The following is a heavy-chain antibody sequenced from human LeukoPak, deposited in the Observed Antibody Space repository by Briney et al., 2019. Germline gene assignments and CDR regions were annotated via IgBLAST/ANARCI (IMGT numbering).Heavy chain of an antibody. Sequence: SETLSLTCTVSGGSISSYYWSWIRQPPGKGLEWIGRIYTSGSTNYNPSLKSRVTMSVDTSKNQFSLKLSSVTAADTAVYYCARDYDFWSGYYTDAFDIWGQGTMVTVSS. J-gene: IGHJ3*02. D-gene: IGHD3-3*01. CDR3: ARDYDFWSGYYTDAFDI. V-gene: IGHV4-4*07. CDR2: IYTSGST. CDR1: GGSISSYY.